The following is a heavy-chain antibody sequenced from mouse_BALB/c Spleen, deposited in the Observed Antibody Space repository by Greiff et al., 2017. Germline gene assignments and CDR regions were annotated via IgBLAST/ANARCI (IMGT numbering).Heavy chain of an antibody. D-gene: IGHD2-4*01. J-gene: IGHJ4*01. V-gene: IGHV5-17*02. CDR1: GFTFSSFG. CDR3: AKIYYDYDDAMDY. Sequence: EVMLVESGGGLVQPGGSRKLSCAASGFTFSSFGLHWVRPAPEKGLEWVAYISSGSSTIYYADTVKGRFTISRDNPKNTLFLQMTSLRSEDTAMYYCAKIYYDYDDAMDYWGQGTSVTVSS. CDR2: ISSGSSTI.